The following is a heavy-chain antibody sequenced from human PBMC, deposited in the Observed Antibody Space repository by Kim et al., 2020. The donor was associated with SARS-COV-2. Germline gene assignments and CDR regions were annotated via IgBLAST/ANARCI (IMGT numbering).Heavy chain of an antibody. Sequence: GGSLRLSCAASGFTFSSYAMHWVRQAPGKGLEWVAVISYDGSNKYYADSVKGRFTISRDNSKNTLYLQMNSLRAEDTAVYYCARVEVSYYYGSGSYGHFDYWGQGTLVTVSS. J-gene: IGHJ4*02. CDR2: ISYDGSNK. CDR1: GFTFSSYA. D-gene: IGHD3-10*01. CDR3: ARVEVSYYYGSGSYGHFDY. V-gene: IGHV3-30*04.